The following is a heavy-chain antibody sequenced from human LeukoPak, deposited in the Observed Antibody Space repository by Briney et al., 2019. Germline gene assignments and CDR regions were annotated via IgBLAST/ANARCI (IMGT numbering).Heavy chain of an antibody. D-gene: IGHD3-3*01. V-gene: IGHV4-30-4*08. CDR3: AREGYDFWSGYPNWFDP. Sequence: SQTLSLTCTVSGGSISSGDYYWSWIRQPPGKGLEWIGYIYYSGSTYYNPSLKSRVTISVGTSKNQFSLKLSSVTAADTAVYYCAREGYDFWSGYPNWFDPWGQGTLVTVSS. J-gene: IGHJ5*02. CDR2: IYYSGST. CDR1: GGSISSGDYY.